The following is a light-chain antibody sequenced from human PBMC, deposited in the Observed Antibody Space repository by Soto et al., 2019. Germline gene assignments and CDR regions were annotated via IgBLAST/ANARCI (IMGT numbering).Light chain of an antibody. CDR3: SSYAGSTHV. V-gene: IGLV2-8*01. CDR2: EVS. CDR1: SSDVGGYNY. Sequence: QSALTQPPSASGSPGQSVTISCTGTSSDVGGYNYVSWYQQHPGKAPKLMIYEVSKRPSGVPDRFSGSKSGNMASLTVSGLQAEDEADYYCSSYAGSTHVFGAGTKVTVL. J-gene: IGLJ1*01.